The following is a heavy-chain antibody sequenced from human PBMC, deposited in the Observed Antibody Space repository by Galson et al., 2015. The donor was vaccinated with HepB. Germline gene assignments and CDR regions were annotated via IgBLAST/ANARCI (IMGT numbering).Heavy chain of an antibody. J-gene: IGHJ4*02. CDR1: GLTFSSYN. CDR2: ISSSSSYK. V-gene: IGHV3-21*01. CDR3: ARDRVAAAGMFGY. Sequence: SLRLSCAASGLTFSSYNMNWVRQAPGKGLEWVSSISSSSSYKYYADSVKGRFTNSRDNAKNALYLQINSLRAEDTAVYYCARDRVAAAGMFGYWGQGTLVTVSS. D-gene: IGHD6-13*01.